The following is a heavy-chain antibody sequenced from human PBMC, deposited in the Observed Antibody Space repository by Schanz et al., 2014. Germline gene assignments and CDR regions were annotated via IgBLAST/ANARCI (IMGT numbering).Heavy chain of an antibody. CDR2: MSGSGSTA. CDR3: AKAGSGWSTAGYYY. CDR1: GFTVSNSY. V-gene: IGHV3-23*04. Sequence: DVQLVDSGGGLVQPGGSLRLSCAASGFTVSNSYIHWVRQAPGKGLEWVSGMSGSGSTADYADSVKGRFTISRDNSRKTLYLQMNSLRADDTAVYYCAKAGSGWSTAGYYYWGQGTLVAVSS. D-gene: IGHD6-19*01. J-gene: IGHJ4*02.